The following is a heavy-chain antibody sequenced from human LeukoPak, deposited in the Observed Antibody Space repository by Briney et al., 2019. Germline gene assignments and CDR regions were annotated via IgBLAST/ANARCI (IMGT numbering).Heavy chain of an antibody. CDR2: IRWNSGTL. Sequence: PGRSLRLSCAASGFTFDDYGMHWVRQAPGKGLEWVSGIRWNSGTLGYADSVKGRFTISRDHAKNSLYLQMNSLRAEDTALYYCTKDNGYYFDYWGQGTLVTVSS. CDR1: GFTFDDYG. CDR3: TKDNGYYFDY. V-gene: IGHV3-9*01. J-gene: IGHJ4*02.